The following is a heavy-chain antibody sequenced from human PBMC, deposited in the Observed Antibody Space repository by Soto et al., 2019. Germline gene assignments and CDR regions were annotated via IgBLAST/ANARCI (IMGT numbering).Heavy chain of an antibody. V-gene: IGHV4-30-4*01. CDR2: IYYSGST. D-gene: IGHD3-16*01. CDR3: ASHDYAHYGMDV. Sequence: QVQLQESGPGLVKPSQTLSLTCTVSGGSISSGDYYWSWIRQPPGKGLEWIGYIYYSGSTYYNPSLKRRVRISVDTYTNQFSLKLSSVTAADTAVYYCASHDYAHYGMDVWGQGTTVTVSS. CDR1: GGSISSGDYY. J-gene: IGHJ6*02.